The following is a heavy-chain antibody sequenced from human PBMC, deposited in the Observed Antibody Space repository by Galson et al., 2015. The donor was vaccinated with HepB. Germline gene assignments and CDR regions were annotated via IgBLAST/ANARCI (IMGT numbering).Heavy chain of an antibody. Sequence: SLRLSCGASGFTFRDYAMSWVRQAPGKGLEWVSSVTGSVGGAYYADSMKGRFTISRDNSKNTLYLQMSSLRVEDTAVYYCAKPVTKGGVNGPFDIWGQGTKVTVSS. CDR3: AKPVTKGGVNGPFDI. D-gene: IGHD3-16*01. V-gene: IGHV3-23*01. J-gene: IGHJ3*02. CDR1: GFTFRDYA. CDR2: VTGSVGGA.